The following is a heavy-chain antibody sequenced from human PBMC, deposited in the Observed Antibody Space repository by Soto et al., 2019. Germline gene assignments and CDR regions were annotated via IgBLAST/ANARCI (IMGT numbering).Heavy chain of an antibody. J-gene: IGHJ4*02. CDR2: IYPRDSDT. Sequence: GESLKISCKGSGYSFTNYWIAWVRQMPGKGLEWMGIIYPRDSDTEYSPSFQGQVTISADRSFRTTYLQWSSLEASDTAMYYCEKLKQPKWGVKTGGQYFFDYGGKGTRATVSS. D-gene: IGHD2-8*01. CDR1: GYSFTNYW. V-gene: IGHV5-51*01. CDR3: EKLKQPKWGVKTGGQYFFDY.